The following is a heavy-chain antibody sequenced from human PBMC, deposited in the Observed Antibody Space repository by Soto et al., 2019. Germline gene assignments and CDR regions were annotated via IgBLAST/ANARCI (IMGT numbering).Heavy chain of an antibody. V-gene: IGHV1-69*01. D-gene: IGHD3-22*01. CDR1: GGTFSSYA. J-gene: IGHJ3*02. CDR3: ARVPYYYDSSGSTRGAFYI. CDR2: IIPIFGTA. Sequence: QVQLVQSGAEVKKPGSSVKVSCKASGGTFSSYAISWVRQAPGQGLEWMGGIIPIFGTANYAQKFQGRVTITADESTSTAYMELSSLRSEDTAVYYCARVPYYYDSSGSTRGAFYIWGQGTMVTVSS.